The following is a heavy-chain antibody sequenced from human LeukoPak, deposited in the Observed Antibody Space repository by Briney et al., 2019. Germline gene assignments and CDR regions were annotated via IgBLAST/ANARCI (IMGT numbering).Heavy chain of an antibody. D-gene: IGHD3-3*01. V-gene: IGHV1-69*13. Sequence: SVKVSCKASGGTFSSYAISWVRQAPGQGLEWMGGIIPIFGTVSYEQKFQGRVATTADESTSTAYMELSSLRAEDTAVYYCARVGDFWSGYYRPFDYWGQGALVTVSS. CDR1: GGTFSSYA. CDR3: ARVGDFWSGYYRPFDY. CDR2: IIPIFGTV. J-gene: IGHJ4*02.